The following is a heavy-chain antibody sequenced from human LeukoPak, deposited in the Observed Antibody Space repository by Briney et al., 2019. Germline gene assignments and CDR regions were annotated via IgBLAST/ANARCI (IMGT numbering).Heavy chain of an antibody. CDR1: GGSISSYY. CDR2: IYYSGST. J-gene: IGHJ3*02. V-gene: IGHV4-59*01. D-gene: IGHD2-2*02. Sequence: PSETLSLTCTVSGGSISSYYWSWIRQPPGKGLEGIGYIYYSGSTNYNPSLKSRVTISVDTSKNQFSLKLSSVTAADTAVYYCARDGRYCSSTSCYKDDAFDIWGQGTMVTVSS. CDR3: ARDGRYCSSTSCYKDDAFDI.